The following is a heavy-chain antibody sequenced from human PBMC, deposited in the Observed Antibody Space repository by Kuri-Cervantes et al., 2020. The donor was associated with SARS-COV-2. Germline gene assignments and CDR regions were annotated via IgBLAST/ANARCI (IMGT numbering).Heavy chain of an antibody. J-gene: IGHJ4*02. CDR3: AKDDGGSFGLFDN. V-gene: IGHV3-11*04. CDR2: ISSSGSTI. CDR1: GFTFSDYY. D-gene: IGHD1-26*01. Sequence: GGSLRLSCAASGFTFSDYYMSWTRQAPGKGLEWVSYISSSGSTIYYADSVKGRFTISGDNSKNTLYLQMNSLRPEDTAVYYCAKDDGGSFGLFDNWGQGILVTVSS.